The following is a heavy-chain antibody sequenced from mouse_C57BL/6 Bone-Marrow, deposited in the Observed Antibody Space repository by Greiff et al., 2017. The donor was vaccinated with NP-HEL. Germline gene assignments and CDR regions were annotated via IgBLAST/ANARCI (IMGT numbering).Heavy chain of an antibody. CDR2: ISSGGSST. D-gene: IGHD2-4*01. CDR3: ASPMITTRRTWFAY. CDR1: GFTFSSYG. V-gene: IGHV5-6*01. Sequence: EVKLMESGGDLVKPGGSLKLSCAASGFTFSSYGMSWVRQTPDKRLEWVATISSGGSSTYYPDSVKGRFTISRDNAKNTLYLQMSSLKSEDTAMYYCASPMITTRRTWFAYWGQGTLVTVSA. J-gene: IGHJ3*01.